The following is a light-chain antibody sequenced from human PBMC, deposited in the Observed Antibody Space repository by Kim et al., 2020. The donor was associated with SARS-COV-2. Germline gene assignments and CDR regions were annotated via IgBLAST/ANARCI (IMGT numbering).Light chain of an antibody. Sequence: EAVWDRVIITCQARHDITNYVKSGQQKPEEPPNLLIYDTSSLETGVPSRFSGSGSGTNFTFTISSLQPENIATYYCQQYNSLPLTFGGGTKVDIK. J-gene: IGKJ4*01. CDR2: DTS. CDR1: HDITNY. CDR3: QQYNSLPLT. V-gene: IGKV1-33*01.